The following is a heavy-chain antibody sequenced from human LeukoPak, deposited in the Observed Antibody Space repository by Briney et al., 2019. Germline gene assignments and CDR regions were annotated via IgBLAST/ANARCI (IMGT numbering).Heavy chain of an antibody. CDR1: GFTFSAYA. CDR2: ISYDGSNK. D-gene: IGHD1-7*01. J-gene: IGHJ6*02. CDR3: AKDGVVENWNYAGGMDV. V-gene: IGHV3-30*18. Sequence: GGSRRLSCAASGFTFSAYAMSWVRQAPGKGLEWVAVISYDGSNKYYADSVKGRFTISRDNSKNTLYLQMNSLRAEDTAVYYCAKDGVVENWNYAGGMDVWGQGTTVTVSS.